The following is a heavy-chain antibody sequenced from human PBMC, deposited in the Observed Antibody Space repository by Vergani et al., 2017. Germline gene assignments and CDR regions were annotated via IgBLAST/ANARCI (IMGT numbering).Heavy chain of an antibody. V-gene: IGHV3-23*05. D-gene: IGHD1-1*01. CDR3: ARGGTNAFDI. CDR2: INRGSTT. J-gene: IGHJ3*02. Sequence: EVQLLESGGGLVQPGGSLRLSCAASGFTFSSYAMTWVRQAPGKGLEWVSAINRGSTTYYADSVKGRFTISRDNSKNTLYLQMNSLRAEDTAVYYCARGGTNAFDIWGQGTMVTVSS. CDR1: GFTFSSYA.